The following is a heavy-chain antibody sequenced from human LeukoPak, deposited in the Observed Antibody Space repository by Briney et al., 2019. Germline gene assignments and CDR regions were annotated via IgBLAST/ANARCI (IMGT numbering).Heavy chain of an antibody. V-gene: IGHV4-59*01. CDR1: GDPISTYH. CDR2: MQSTGNS. D-gene: IGHD5-18*01. J-gene: IGHJ4*02. CDR3: ARDKRHSYGRYFAH. Sequence: SETLSLTCSVFGDPISTYHWNWIRKPPGEGLEWIAYMQSTGNSQYNPSLKSRVAMSVDTSKNQVVLNLSSVTAADTAVYYCARDKRHSYGRYFAHWGQGMLVAVSS.